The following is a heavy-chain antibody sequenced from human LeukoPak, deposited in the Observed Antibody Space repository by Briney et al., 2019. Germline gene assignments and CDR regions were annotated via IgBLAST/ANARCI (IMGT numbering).Heavy chain of an antibody. CDR3: ARNFNHFDY. J-gene: IGHJ4*02. CDR1: GFTFSSYE. Sequence: TGGSLRLSCAASGFTFSSYEMNWVRQAPGKGLEWVSYISSSGSTIYYADSVKGRFTISRDNSKNTLYLQMNSLRAEDTAMYYCARNFNHFDYWGQGTLVTVSS. V-gene: IGHV3-48*03. D-gene: IGHD1-14*01. CDR2: ISSSGSTI.